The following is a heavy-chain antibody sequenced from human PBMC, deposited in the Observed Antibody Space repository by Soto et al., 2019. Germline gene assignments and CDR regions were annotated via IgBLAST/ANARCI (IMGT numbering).Heavy chain of an antibody. V-gene: IGHV4-39*01. J-gene: IGHJ4*02. CDR1: GGSISSISYY. Sequence: SETLSLTCTVSGGSISSISYYWGWIRQPPGKGLEWIGSIYYSGSTYYNPSLKSRVTISVDTSKNQFSLKLSSVTAADTAVYYCARLSPGHGPGYSSSWGQGTLVTVSS. CDR2: IYYSGST. D-gene: IGHD6-13*01. CDR3: ARLSPGHGPGYSSS.